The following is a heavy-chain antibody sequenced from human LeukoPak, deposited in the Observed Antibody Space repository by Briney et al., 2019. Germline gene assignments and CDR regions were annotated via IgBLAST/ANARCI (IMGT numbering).Heavy chain of an antibody. J-gene: IGHJ4*02. Sequence: GGSLRLSCAASGFTFSNAWMSWVRQAPGKGLEWVGRIKSKTDGGTTDYAAPVKGRFTISRDDSKNTLYLKMNSLKTEDTAVYYCTTAYYGSGSFSMYYFDYWGQGTLVTVSS. D-gene: IGHD3-10*01. CDR2: IKSKTDGGTT. V-gene: IGHV3-15*01. CDR1: GFTFSNAW. CDR3: TTAYYGSGSFSMYYFDY.